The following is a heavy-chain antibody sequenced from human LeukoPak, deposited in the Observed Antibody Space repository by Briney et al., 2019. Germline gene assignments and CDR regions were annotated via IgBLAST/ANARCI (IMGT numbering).Heavy chain of an antibody. CDR1: GFTFSDYY. CDR3: AGTRLGSYDSSGYFTR. J-gene: IGHJ4*02. D-gene: IGHD3-22*01. CDR2: ISSSGSTI. V-gene: IGHV3-11*04. Sequence: PGGSLRLSCAASGFTFSDYYMSWIRQAPGKGLEWVSYISSSGSTIYYADSVKGRFTISRDNAKNPLYLQMNSLRAEDTAVYYCAGTRLGSYDSSGYFTRWGQGTLVTVSS.